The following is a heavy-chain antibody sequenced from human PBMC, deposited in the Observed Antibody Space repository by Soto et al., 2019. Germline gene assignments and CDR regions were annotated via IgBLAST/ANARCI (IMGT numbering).Heavy chain of an antibody. J-gene: IGHJ5*02. V-gene: IGHV3-74*01. CDR2: INSGGGTT. D-gene: IGHD3-10*01. CDR1: GFTFSSYW. CDR3: ARWFTYRHLQYIYTRVHYTHFTDP. Sequence: GGSLRLSCAASGFTFSSYWMHWFRQAPGKGLMWVSRINSGGGTTTYADSVKGRFTISRDNAKNTLYLQMNGLRAEDTAVYYCARWFTYRHLQYIYTRVHYTHFTDP.